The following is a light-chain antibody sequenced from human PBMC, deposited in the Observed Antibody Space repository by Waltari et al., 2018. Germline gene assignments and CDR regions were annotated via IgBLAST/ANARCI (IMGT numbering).Light chain of an antibody. CDR2: DAS. J-gene: IGKJ5*01. V-gene: IGKV3-11*01. CDR1: QSVSSY. Sequence: EIVLTQSPTTLSLSPGERATLSCRASQSVSSYLVWYQQKHRQAPKFLIYDASNRATGVPARFSGSGSGTDVTLTINSLEPEDFAVYYCQQRSNWPITFGQGTRLEIK. CDR3: QQRSNWPIT.